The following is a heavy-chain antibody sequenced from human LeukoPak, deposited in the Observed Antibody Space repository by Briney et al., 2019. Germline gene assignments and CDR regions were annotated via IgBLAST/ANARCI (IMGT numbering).Heavy chain of an antibody. CDR2: IYYTGTT. J-gene: IGHJ4*02. Sequence: SETLSLNCTVSGGSISNSAYYWGWIRQPPGKGLEWIGSIYYTGTTSYNPSLESRVTISVDTSKKQFSLKLRTATAADTAVYYCARIEAVTRGYNHAYYFDYWGQGTLVTVSS. D-gene: IGHD5-18*01. CDR1: GGSISNSAYY. CDR3: ARIEAVTRGYNHAYYFDY. V-gene: IGHV4-39*07.